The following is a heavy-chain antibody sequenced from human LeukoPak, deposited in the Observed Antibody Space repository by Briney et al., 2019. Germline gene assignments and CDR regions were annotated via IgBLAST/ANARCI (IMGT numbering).Heavy chain of an antibody. V-gene: IGHV4-34*01. CDR1: GGSFSGYY. D-gene: IGHD5-18*01. CDR2: INHSGST. Sequence: SETLSLTCAVYGGSFSGYYWSWIRQPPGKGLEWIGEINHSGSTNYNPSLKSRVTISVGTSKNQFSLKLSSVTAADTAVYYCARREYSYGYYYWGQGTLVTVSS. J-gene: IGHJ4*02. CDR3: ARREYSYGYYY.